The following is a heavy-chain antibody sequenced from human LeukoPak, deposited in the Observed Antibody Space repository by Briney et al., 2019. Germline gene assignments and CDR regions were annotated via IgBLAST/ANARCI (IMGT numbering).Heavy chain of an antibody. CDR1: GFTFSSYA. CDR2: ISYDGSNK. D-gene: IGHD4-4*01. Sequence: GGSLRPSCAASGFTFSSYAMHWVRQAPGKGLEWVAVISYDGSNKYYADSVKGRFTISRDNSKNTLYLQMNGLRAEDTAVYYCARDGAMTTVTTPFLFDYWGQGTLVTVSS. V-gene: IGHV3-30-3*01. J-gene: IGHJ4*02. CDR3: ARDGAMTTVTTPFLFDY.